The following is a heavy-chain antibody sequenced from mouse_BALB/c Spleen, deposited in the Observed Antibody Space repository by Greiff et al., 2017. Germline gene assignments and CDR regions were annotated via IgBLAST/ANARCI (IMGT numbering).Heavy chain of an antibody. CDR2: ISSGGGNT. Sequence: EVQGVESGGGLVKPGGSLKLSCAASGFTFSSYTMSWVRQTPEKRLEWVATISSGGGNTYYPDSVKGRFTISRDNAKNNLYLQMSSLRSEDTALYYCARWDGYYYAMDYWGQGTSVTVSS. D-gene: IGHD2-3*01. V-gene: IGHV5-9*03. J-gene: IGHJ4*01. CDR1: GFTFSSYT. CDR3: ARWDGYYYAMDY.